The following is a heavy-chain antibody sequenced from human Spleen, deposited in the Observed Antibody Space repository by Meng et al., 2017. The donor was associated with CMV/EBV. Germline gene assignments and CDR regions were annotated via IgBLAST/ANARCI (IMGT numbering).Heavy chain of an antibody. CDR3: ASLLEGYLGDYYYGMDV. CDR1: GFTFSSYW. V-gene: IGHV3-9*01. CDR2: ISWNSDSI. D-gene: IGHD3-3*01. J-gene: IGHJ6*02. Sequence: GGSLRLSCAASGFTFSSYWMHWVRQAPGKGLEWVSGISWNSDSIGYADSVKGRFTISRDNAKNSLYLQMNSLRAEDTALYYCASLLEGYLGDYYYGMDVWGQGTTVTVSS.